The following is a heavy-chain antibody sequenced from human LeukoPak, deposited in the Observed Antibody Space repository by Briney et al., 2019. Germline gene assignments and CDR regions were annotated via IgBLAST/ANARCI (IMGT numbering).Heavy chain of an antibody. V-gene: IGHV1-18*01. J-gene: IGHJ3*02. D-gene: IGHD6-13*01. CDR2: ISAYNGNT. CDR3: ARKLGDSSSWYPAFDI. Sequence: GASVKVSCKASGYTFTSYGISWVRQAPGQGLEWMGWISAYNGNTNYAQKLQGRVTMTTDTSTSTAYMELRSLRSDDTAVYYCARKLGDSSSWYPAFDIWGQGTMVTVSS. CDR1: GYTFTSYG.